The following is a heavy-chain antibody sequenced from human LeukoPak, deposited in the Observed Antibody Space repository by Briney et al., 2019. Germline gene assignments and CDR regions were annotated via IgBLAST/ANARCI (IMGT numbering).Heavy chain of an antibody. CDR2: INPNSGGT. Sequence: GASVKVSCKASGFTFTGFYMHWVRQAPGQGLEWMGWINPNSGGTNYAQKFQGRVTMTRDTSISTAYMELRTLRPEDTAVYYCARNLQGQGLKDYWGQGTLVTVSS. D-gene: IGHD2-8*01. CDR1: GFTFTGFY. CDR3: ARNLQGQGLKDY. J-gene: IGHJ4*02. V-gene: IGHV1-2*02.